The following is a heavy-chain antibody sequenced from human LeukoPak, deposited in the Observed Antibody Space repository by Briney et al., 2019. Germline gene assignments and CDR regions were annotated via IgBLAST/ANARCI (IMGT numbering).Heavy chain of an antibody. J-gene: IGHJ4*02. CDR2: IKQDGTEK. CDR3: ARDVWKNEYDSCGYHY. CDR1: GFMFTSYW. V-gene: IGHV3-7*01. D-gene: IGHD3-22*01. Sequence: GSLRLSCAASGFMFTSYWMSWVRQAPGKGLEWVANIKQDGTEKFYVDSVKGRFTISRDNAKNSLFLQLDSLRAEDSAVYYCARDVWKNEYDSCGYHYWGQGTLVTVSS.